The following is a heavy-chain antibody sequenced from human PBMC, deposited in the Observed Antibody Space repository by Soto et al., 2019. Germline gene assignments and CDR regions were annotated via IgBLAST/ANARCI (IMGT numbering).Heavy chain of an antibody. Sequence: EVQLLESGGDLIQPGGSLRLSCAASGFTFNIYAMTWVRQAPWKGLEWVSAISRYGDFTYYADSVEGRFTISRDNSKNTLYLQMTSLRAENTAVYYCAKARYLDHESRCYVFDNWGQGTLVTVSS. CDR1: GFTFNIYA. V-gene: IGHV3-23*01. D-gene: IGHD3-16*01. CDR3: AKARYLDHESRCYVFDN. J-gene: IGHJ4*02. CDR2: ISRYGDFT.